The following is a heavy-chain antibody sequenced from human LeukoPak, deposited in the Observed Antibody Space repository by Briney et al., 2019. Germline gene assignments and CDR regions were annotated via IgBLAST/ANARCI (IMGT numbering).Heavy chain of an antibody. CDR1: GFTFSSYA. J-gene: IGHJ4*02. D-gene: IGHD6-6*01. CDR2: ISYDGSNK. V-gene: IGHV3-30*04. CDR3: ARESYSSSLDY. Sequence: PGGSLRLSCAASGFTFSSYAMHWVRQAPGKGLEWVAVISYDGSNKYYADSVKGRFTISRDNSKNTLYLQMNSLRAEDTAVYYCARESYSSSLDYWGQGTLVTVSS.